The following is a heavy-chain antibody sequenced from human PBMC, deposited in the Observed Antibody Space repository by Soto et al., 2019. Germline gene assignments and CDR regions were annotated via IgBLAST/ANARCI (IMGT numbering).Heavy chain of an antibody. V-gene: IGHV3-72*01. CDR2: TRNKANSYTT. CDR1: GFTFSDHY. CDR3: AASYYYYGMDV. Sequence: EVQLVESGGGLVQPGGSLRLSCAASGFTFSDHYMDWVRQAPGKGQEWVGRTRNKANSYTTEYAASVKGRFTISRDDSKNSLYLQMNSLKTEDTAVYYCAASYYYYGMDVWGQGTTVTVSS. D-gene: IGHD5-12*01. J-gene: IGHJ6*02.